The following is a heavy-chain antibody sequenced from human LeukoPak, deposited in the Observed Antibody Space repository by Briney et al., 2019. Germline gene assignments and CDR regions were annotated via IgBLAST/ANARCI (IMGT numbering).Heavy chain of an antibody. CDR3: ARDRNDYVWGSYRYMDY. D-gene: IGHD3-16*02. CDR1: GFTFSSYA. J-gene: IGHJ4*02. CDR2: IWYDGSNK. Sequence: GGSLRLSCAASGFTFSSYAMSWVRQAPGKGLEWVAVIWYDGSNKYYADSVKGRFTISRDNSKNTLYLQMNSLRAEDTAVYYCARDRNDYVWGSYRYMDYWGQGTLVTVSS. V-gene: IGHV3-33*08.